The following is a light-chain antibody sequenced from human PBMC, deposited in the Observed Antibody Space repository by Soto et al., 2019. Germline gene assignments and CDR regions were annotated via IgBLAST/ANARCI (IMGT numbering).Light chain of an antibody. CDR1: TGAVTSGHY. CDR2: DTS. CDR3: LLSYSGAHVV. Sequence: QTVVTQEPSLTVSPGGTVTITCGSSTGAVTSGHYPYWFQQKPGQAPRTLIYDTSNKHSWTPARFSGSLLGGKAALTLSCAQPEDEAEYYCLLSYSGAHVVFGGGTKLTVL. J-gene: IGLJ2*01. V-gene: IGLV7-46*01.